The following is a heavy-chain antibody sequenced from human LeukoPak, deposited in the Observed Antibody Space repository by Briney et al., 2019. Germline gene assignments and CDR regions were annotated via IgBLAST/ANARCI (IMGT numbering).Heavy chain of an antibody. J-gene: IGHJ4*02. CDR3: AREMEILSYYDSSGYFTIFDY. Sequence: GGSLRLSCAASGFTFSSYAMSWVRQAPGKGLEWVSAISGSGGSTYYADSVKGRFTISRDNSKNTLYLQMNSLRAEDTAVYYCAREMEILSYYDSSGYFTIFDYWGQGTLVTVSS. V-gene: IGHV3-23*01. CDR2: ISGSGGST. D-gene: IGHD3-22*01. CDR1: GFTFSSYA.